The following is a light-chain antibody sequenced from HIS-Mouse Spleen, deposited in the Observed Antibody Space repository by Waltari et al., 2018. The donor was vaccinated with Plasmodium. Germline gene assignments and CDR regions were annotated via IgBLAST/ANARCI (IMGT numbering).Light chain of an antibody. CDR1: QSISSR. CDR3: QQYNSYSWT. V-gene: IGKV1-5*03. Sequence: IQMTTFPSTLSASVGEQLTITCRASQSISSRLAWYQQKPGKAPKLLIYKASSLESGVPSRFSGSGSGTEFTLTISSLQPDDFATYYCQQYNSYSWTFGQGTKVEIK. J-gene: IGKJ1*01. CDR2: KAS.